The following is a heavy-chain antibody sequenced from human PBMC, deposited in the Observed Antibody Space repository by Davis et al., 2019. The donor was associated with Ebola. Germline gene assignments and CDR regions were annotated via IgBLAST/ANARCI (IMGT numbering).Heavy chain of an antibody. Sequence: GSLRLSCAASGFPFSSYGMHWVRQAPGKGLEWVAVIWYDGSNKYYADSVKGRFTISSDNSKNTLYLQMNSLRAEDTAVYSCARDEGNYDFWSGYRNYYYGMDVWGQGTTVTVSS. CDR2: IWYDGSNK. V-gene: IGHV3-33*01. D-gene: IGHD3-3*01. J-gene: IGHJ6*02. CDR3: ARDEGNYDFWSGYRNYYYGMDV. CDR1: GFPFSSYG.